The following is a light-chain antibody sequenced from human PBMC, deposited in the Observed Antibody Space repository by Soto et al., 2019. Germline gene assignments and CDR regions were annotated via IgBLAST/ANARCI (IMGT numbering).Light chain of an antibody. CDR3: QSYDSTLSVV. CDR1: SSNIGAGYD. V-gene: IGLV1-40*01. J-gene: IGLJ2*01. Sequence: QSVLTQPPSVSGAPGQRVTISCTGSSSNIGAGYDVHWYQQLPGTATKLLIYASINRPSGVPDRFSGSKSGTSASLAITGLQAEDEADYYCQSYDSTLSVVFGGGTKLTVL. CDR2: ASI.